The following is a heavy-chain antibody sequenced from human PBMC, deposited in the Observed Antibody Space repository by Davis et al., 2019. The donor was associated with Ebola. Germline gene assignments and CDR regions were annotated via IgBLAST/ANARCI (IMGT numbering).Heavy chain of an antibody. CDR3: TREGSWHWFDP. V-gene: IGHV3-74*01. CDR1: GFTFSTQG. CDR2: INYNGAST. J-gene: IGHJ5*02. Sequence: GESLKIPCAASGFTFSTQGMHWVRQAPGKGLEWVSRINYNGASTDYADSVRGRFTISRDNAKNTLYLQMSSLRIDDTAVYYCTREGSWHWFDPWGQGTLVTVSS. D-gene: IGHD6-13*01.